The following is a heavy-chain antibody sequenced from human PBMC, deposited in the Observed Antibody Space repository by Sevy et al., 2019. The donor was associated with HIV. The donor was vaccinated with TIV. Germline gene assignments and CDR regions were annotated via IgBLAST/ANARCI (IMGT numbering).Heavy chain of an antibody. CDR3: ARALGMATFGQIRFDS. V-gene: IGHV4-38-2*01. CDR1: SYSVGSDNY. D-gene: IGHD5-12*01. Sequence: SETLSLTCAVSSYSVGSDNYWGWIRQSPGKGLEWIGIIYRSGTTYYNPSLKSRVTISVDTSKNQFSLKLSSVTASDTAVCFCARALGMATFGQIRFDSWGQGTLVTVSS. CDR2: IYRSGTT. J-gene: IGHJ5*01.